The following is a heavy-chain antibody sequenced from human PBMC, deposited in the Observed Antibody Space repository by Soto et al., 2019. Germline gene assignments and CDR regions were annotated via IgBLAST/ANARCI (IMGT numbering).Heavy chain of an antibody. CDR1: GFTFSSYA. J-gene: IGHJ4*01. CDR3: AKVWTAAGSFDY. D-gene: IGHD6-19*01. Sequence: PGGSLRLSCAASGFTFSSYAMSWVRQAPGKGLEWVSTISDSGGVAYFADSIKGRFTISRDNSKNTLYLQMNSLRAEDTAIYYCAKVWTAAGSFDYWGQGTLVTVSS. CDR2: ISDSGGVA. V-gene: IGHV3-23*01.